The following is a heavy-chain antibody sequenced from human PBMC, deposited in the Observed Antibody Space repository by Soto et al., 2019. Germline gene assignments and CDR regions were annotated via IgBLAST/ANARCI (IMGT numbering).Heavy chain of an antibody. CDR2: INAGNGNT. D-gene: IGHD1-26*01. CDR3: ARAMGGSYTSDFNS. Sequence: ASVKVSCKASGYTFTSYAMHWVRQAPGQRLEWMGWINAGNGNTKYSQKFQGRVTITRDTSASTAYMELSSLRSEDTAVYYCARAMGGSYTSDFNSWGQGTLVTVS. CDR1: GYTFTSYA. J-gene: IGHJ4*02. V-gene: IGHV1-3*01.